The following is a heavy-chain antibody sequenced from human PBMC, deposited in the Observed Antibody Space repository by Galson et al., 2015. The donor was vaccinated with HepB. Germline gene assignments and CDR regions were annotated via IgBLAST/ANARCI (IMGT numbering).Heavy chain of an antibody. CDR3: ARGRRHRDGGDCLDY. D-gene: IGHD2-21*02. CDR2: IRQDGSEK. Sequence: SLRLSCAASGFNFSNHWVNWVRQVPGKGLEWVANIRQDGSEKNYVDSVKGRFTISRDNAKNSLHLQMTNLRAEDTAVYYCARGRRHRDGGDCLDYWGQGTLVTVSS. CDR1: GFNFSNHW. V-gene: IGHV3-7*01. J-gene: IGHJ4*02.